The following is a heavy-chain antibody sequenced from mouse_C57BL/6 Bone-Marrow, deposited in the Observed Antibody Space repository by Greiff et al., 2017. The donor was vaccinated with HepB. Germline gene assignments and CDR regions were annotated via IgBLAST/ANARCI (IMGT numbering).Heavy chain of an antibody. CDR2: IWGVGST. CDR1: GFSLTSYG. D-gene: IGHD4-1*01. J-gene: IGHJ4*01. Sequence: VKLMESGPGLVAPSQSLSITCTVSGFSLTSYGVDWVRRSPGKGLEWLGVIWGVGSTNYNSALKSRLSIRKDNSKSQVFLKMNSLQTDDTAMYYCASLGRGAMDYWGQGTSVTVSS. V-gene: IGHV2-6*01. CDR3: ASLGRGAMDY.